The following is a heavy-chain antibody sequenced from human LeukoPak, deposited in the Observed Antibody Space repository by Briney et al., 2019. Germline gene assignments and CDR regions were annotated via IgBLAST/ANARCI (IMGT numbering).Heavy chain of an antibody. V-gene: IGHV3-23*01. CDR1: GFTFSSYA. Sequence: GGSLRLSCAASGFTFSSYAMSWVRQAPGKGLEWVSAISGSGGSTYYADSVKGRFTISRDNSKNTLYLQMNSLRAEDTAVYYCANHVNLVVPAACDYWGQGTLVTVSS. CDR3: ANHVNLVVPAACDY. J-gene: IGHJ4*02. D-gene: IGHD2-2*01. CDR2: ISGSGGST.